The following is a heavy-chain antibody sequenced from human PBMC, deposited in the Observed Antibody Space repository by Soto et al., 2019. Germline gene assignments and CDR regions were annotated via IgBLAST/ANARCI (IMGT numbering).Heavy chain of an antibody. J-gene: IGHJ6*02. CDR2: ISSDGNNK. CDR3: ARAKWIFGVVTTPHTGLDV. V-gene: IGHV3-30-3*01. CDR1: AITFSGYT. Sequence: GGSLRLSCAASAITFSGYTLHWVRQAPGEGLEWVAVISSDGNNKYYADSVKGRFTISRDNANNKLYLQMNSLRVEDTALYYCARAKWIFGVVTTPHTGLDVWGLGTMVTVCS. D-gene: IGHD3-3*01.